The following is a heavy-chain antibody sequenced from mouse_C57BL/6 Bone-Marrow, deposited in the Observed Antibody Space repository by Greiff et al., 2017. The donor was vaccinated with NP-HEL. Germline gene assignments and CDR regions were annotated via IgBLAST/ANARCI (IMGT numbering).Heavy chain of an antibody. J-gene: IGHJ3*01. V-gene: IGHV14-1*01. CDR2: IDPEDGDT. Sequence: VQLKQSGAELVRPGASVKLSCTASGFNIKDYYMHWVKQRPEQGLEWIGRIDPEDGDTEYAPKFQGKATMTADTSSNTAYLQLSSLTSEDTAVYYCTTPYGKAWFAYWGQGTLVTVSA. CDR1: GFNIKDYY. CDR3: TTPYGKAWFAY. D-gene: IGHD2-10*02.